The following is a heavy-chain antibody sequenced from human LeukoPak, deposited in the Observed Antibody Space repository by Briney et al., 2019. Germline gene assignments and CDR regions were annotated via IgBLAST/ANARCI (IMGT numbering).Heavy chain of an antibody. Sequence: SVKVSCKASGGTFSSYAISWVRQAPGQGLEWMGRIIPILGIANYAQKFQGRVTITADKSTSTACMELSSLRSEDTAVYYCASSKKIVGATPLDYWGQGTLVTVSS. V-gene: IGHV1-69*04. CDR1: GGTFSSYA. CDR3: ASSKKIVGATPLDY. J-gene: IGHJ4*02. CDR2: IIPILGIA. D-gene: IGHD1-26*01.